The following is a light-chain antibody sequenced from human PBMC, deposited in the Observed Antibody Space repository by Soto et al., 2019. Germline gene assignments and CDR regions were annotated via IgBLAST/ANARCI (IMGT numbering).Light chain of an antibody. V-gene: IGKV1-5*03. CDR1: QSISSW. CDR3: QQYKSRLT. J-gene: IGKJ4*01. CDR2: KAS. Sequence: DIQMTQSPSTLSASVGDRVTITCRASQSISSWLAWYQQKPGKAPKLLIYKASSLESGVPSRFSGSGSGTEFTLTISSLQPDDFATYYCQQYKSRLTFGGGTKV.